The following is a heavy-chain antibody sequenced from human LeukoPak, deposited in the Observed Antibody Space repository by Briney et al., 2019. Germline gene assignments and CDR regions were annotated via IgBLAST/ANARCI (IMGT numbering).Heavy chain of an antibody. Sequence: GASVKVSCKASGYTFTSYATHWVRQAPGQRLERMGWINAGNGNTKYSQKFQGRVTITRDTSASTAYMELSSLRSEDTAVYYCARGLGYCSSTSCYNWFDPWGQGTLVTVSS. D-gene: IGHD2-2*01. CDR1: GYTFTSYA. V-gene: IGHV1-3*01. CDR3: ARGLGYCSSTSCYNWFDP. J-gene: IGHJ5*02. CDR2: INAGNGNT.